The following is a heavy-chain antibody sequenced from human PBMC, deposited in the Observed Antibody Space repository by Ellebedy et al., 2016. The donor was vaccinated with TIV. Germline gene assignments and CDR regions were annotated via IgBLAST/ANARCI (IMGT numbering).Heavy chain of an antibody. CDR2: ISGGHST. Sequence: GESLKISXAASGFTFSNYALSWVRQAPGKGLEWVSAISGGHSTYFADFVKGRFTISRDNSKNTLYLQMNSLRAEDTAVYYCAKGGVVVPAPYYMDVWGKGTTVTVSS. J-gene: IGHJ6*03. CDR3: AKGGVVVPAPYYMDV. D-gene: IGHD2-2*01. V-gene: IGHV3-23*01. CDR1: GFTFSNYA.